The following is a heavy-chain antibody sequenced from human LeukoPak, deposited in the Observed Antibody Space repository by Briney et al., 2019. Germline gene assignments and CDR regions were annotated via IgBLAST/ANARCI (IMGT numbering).Heavy chain of an antibody. J-gene: IGHJ6*02. CDR1: GFTVSSNY. Sequence: GGSLTLSCAASGFTVSSNYMSWVRQAPGKGLEWVSVIYSGGSTYYADSVKGRFTISRDNSKNTLYLQMNSLRAEDTAVYYCAREGLDCSSTSCYALGIGSYYYYGIDVWGQGTTVTVSS. V-gene: IGHV3-66*01. CDR2: IYSGGST. D-gene: IGHD2-2*01. CDR3: AREGLDCSSTSCYALGIGSYYYYGIDV.